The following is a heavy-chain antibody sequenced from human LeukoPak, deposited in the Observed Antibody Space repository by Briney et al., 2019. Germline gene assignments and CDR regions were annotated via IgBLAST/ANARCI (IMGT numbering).Heavy chain of an antibody. CDR3: ARVKGKYSSGWYPVRYNWFDP. CDR1: GDSITSDKW. V-gene: IGHV4-4*02. CDR2: IHHSKSS. Sequence: SETLSLTCAVSGDSITSDKWWTWVRQPPGKGLEWIGEIHHSKSSNYYPSLKSRVTISVDKSKNQFSLKLSSVTAADTAVYYCARVKGKYSSGWYPVRYNWFDPWGQGTLVTVSS. J-gene: IGHJ5*02. D-gene: IGHD6-19*01.